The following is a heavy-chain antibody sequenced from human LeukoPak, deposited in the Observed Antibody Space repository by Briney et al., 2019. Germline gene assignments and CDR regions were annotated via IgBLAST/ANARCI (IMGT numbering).Heavy chain of an antibody. J-gene: IGHJ4*02. D-gene: IGHD1-26*01. Sequence: GGFRRSPCAVPGTAFSNAWTSWGAQAPGKGWGGCGRSKSKTDGGTTDYAAPVKGRFTISRDDSKNTLYLQMNSLKTEDTAVYYCTTDYGIVGAPLDYWGQGTVVTVSS. V-gene: IGHV3-15*01. CDR3: TTDYGIVGAPLDY. CDR2: SKSKTDGGTT. CDR1: GTAFSNAW.